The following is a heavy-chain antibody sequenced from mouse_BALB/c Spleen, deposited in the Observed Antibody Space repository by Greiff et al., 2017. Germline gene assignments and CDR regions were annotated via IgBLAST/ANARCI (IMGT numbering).Heavy chain of an antibody. Sequence: QVQLQQSGAELVRPGSSVKISCKASGYAFSSYWMNWVKQRPGQGLEWIGQIYPGDGDTNYNGKFKGKATLTADKSSSTAYMQLSSLTSEDSAVYFCARSNGYYFDYWGQGTTLTVSA. J-gene: IGHJ2*01. CDR1: GYAFSSYW. CDR3: ARSNGYYFDY. V-gene: IGHV1-80*01. CDR2: IYPGDGDT.